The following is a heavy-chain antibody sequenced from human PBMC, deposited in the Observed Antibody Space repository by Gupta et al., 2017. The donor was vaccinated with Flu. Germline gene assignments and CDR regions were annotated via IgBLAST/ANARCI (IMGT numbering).Heavy chain of an antibody. D-gene: IGHD3-22*01. J-gene: IGHJ4*02. V-gene: IGHV3-74*01. CDR2: ISSDGRTT. CDR1: GSTFSRYW. Sequence: EVQLVESGGGLVQPGGSLRLPCAASGSTFSRYWMHWVRQAPGKGLVWVSRISSDGRTTNYADSVKGRFTIARDNAKNTLYLQMNRLRAEDTAVYYCERIQGDSSGYYVVDYWGQGTLVTVSA. CDR3: ERIQGDSSGYYVVDY.